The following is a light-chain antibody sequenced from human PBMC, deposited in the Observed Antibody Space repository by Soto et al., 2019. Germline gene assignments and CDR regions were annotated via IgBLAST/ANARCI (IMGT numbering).Light chain of an antibody. Sequence: DIHMTQSPSTLSAFVGDRVTITCRASQSISNWLAWYQQKPGKAPKLLIYKASSLESGVPSRFSGSGSGSDFTLTISSLQPDDLATYYCQQYYSYSRTFGQGTKVDIK. CDR2: KAS. J-gene: IGKJ1*01. CDR3: QQYYSYSRT. V-gene: IGKV1-5*03. CDR1: QSISNW.